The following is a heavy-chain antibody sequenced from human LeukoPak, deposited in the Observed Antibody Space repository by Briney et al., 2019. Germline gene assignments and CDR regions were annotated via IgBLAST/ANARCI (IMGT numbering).Heavy chain of an antibody. CDR1: GYTFTSYA. D-gene: IGHD7-27*01. CDR2: INGGNDNT. V-gene: IGHV1-3*01. J-gene: IGHJ4*02. CDR3: ATGDRRNY. Sequence: ASVKVSCKASGYTFTSYAMHWMRQAPGQRPEWMGWINGGNDNTKYSQEFQGRLTITRDTSASTAYMGLSSLRSEDTAVYYCATGDRRNYWGQGTLVTVSA.